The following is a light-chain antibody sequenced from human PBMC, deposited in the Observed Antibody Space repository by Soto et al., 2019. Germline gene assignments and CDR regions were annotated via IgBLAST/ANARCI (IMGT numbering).Light chain of an antibody. Sequence: QSVLTQPPSVSAAPGQKVTISCSGGSSNIGDNYVSWFQQLPGTAPRLLIYDNDKRPSGISDRFSGSKSGTSASLGITGLQTGDEADYYCGAWDGSLSAVVFGGGTKLTVL. CDR2: DND. V-gene: IGLV1-51*01. J-gene: IGLJ2*01. CDR1: SSNIGDNY. CDR3: GAWDGSLSAVV.